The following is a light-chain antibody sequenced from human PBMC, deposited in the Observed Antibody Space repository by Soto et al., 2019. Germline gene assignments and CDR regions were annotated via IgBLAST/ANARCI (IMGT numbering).Light chain of an antibody. CDR3: QSYDSSLTHWV. J-gene: IGLJ3*02. CDR1: SGSIASNY. Sequence: NFMLTQPHSVSESPGKTVTISCTRSSGSIASNYVQWYQQRPGSSPTTVIYEDNQRPSGVPDRFSGSIDSSSNSASLTISGLKTEDEADYYCQSYDSSLTHWVFGGGTKLTVL. CDR2: EDN. V-gene: IGLV6-57*01.